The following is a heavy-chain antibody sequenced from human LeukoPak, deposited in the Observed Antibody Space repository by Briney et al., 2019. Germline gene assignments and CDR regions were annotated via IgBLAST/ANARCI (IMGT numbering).Heavy chain of an antibody. Sequence: ASVKVSCKASGYTFTGYYMHWVRQAPGQGLEWMGWINPNSGGTNYAQKFQGRVTMTRDTSISTAYMELSRLRSDDTAVYYCARALEAAAGSYYYYYYYMDVWGKGTTVTVSS. CDR1: GYTFTGYY. D-gene: IGHD6-13*01. J-gene: IGHJ6*03. V-gene: IGHV1-2*02. CDR2: INPNSGGT. CDR3: ARALEAAAGSYYYYYYYMDV.